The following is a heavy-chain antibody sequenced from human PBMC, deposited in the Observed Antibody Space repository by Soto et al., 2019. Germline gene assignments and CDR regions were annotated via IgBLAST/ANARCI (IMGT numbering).Heavy chain of an antibody. CDR3: ARASDFGFRYWFDP. V-gene: IGHV4-31*03. CDR1: GGSISSSGYH. J-gene: IGHJ5*02. D-gene: IGHD3-3*01. Sequence: NPSGTLSLTCTVSGGSISSSGYHWSWIRQHPGKGPEWIGYISYSGSTDYNPSLKSRVTISVDTSKNQFSLKLISVTAADTAVYYCARASDFGFRYWFDPWGQGTLVTVSS. CDR2: ISYSGST.